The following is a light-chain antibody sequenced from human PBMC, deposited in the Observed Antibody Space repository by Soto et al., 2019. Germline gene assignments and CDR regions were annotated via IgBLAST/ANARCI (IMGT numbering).Light chain of an antibody. V-gene: IGKV3-20*01. Sequence: ENVLTQSPGTLSLSPGQRATLSCRASHTISSSYLAWYQQKPGQAPRLLIYAISDRATGVPDRFRGSGSGTDFTLTITRLEPEDFAVYYCQQYSKSPLTFGGGTKVEIK. CDR1: HTISSSY. CDR2: AIS. J-gene: IGKJ4*01. CDR3: QQYSKSPLT.